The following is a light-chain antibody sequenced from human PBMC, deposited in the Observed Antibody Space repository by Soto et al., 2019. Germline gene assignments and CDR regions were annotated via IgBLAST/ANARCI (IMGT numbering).Light chain of an antibody. CDR3: QQYIRWPLT. CDR1: QSVSSN. V-gene: IGKV3-15*01. J-gene: IGKJ4*01. Sequence: EVVMSQCPSTLSMFIGDRATLSCRASQSVSSNLAWYQQKPGQAPSLLIYGASTRATGTPARFSGSGSGTEFTLTISSLQSEDFAVYYCQQYIRWPLTFGGGTKVDIK. CDR2: GAS.